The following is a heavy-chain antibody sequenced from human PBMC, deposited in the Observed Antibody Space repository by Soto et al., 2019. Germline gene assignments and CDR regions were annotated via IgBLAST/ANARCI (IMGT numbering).Heavy chain of an antibody. Sequence: VQLLESGGGLVQPGGSLRLSCVASVFTFSSYAMRWVRQAPGQRLEWVATFSGGRDTTWHADSVKGRFTVSRDSSKNTLSLQMNSLRPEDTALYYCAKATEATCTGSICYSFDYWGQGTLVTVSS. CDR1: VFTFSSYA. CDR3: AKATEATCTGSICYSFDY. D-gene: IGHD2-21*01. J-gene: IGHJ4*02. CDR2: FSGGRDTT. V-gene: IGHV3-23*01.